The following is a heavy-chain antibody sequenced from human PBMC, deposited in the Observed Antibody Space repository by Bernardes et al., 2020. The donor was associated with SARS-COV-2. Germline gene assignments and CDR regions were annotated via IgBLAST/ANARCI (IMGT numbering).Heavy chain of an antibody. CDR1: GYTFTSYY. D-gene: IGHD4-4*01. Sequence: ASVKVSCKASGYTFTSYYMHWVRQAPGQGLEWMGIINPSGGSPSYAQKFQGRVTMTRDTSTSTVHMELSSLRSEDTAVYYCARTAYSNHWYFDLWGRGTLVTVSS. V-gene: IGHV1-46*01. J-gene: IGHJ2*01. CDR3: ARTAYSNHWYFDL. CDR2: INPSGGSP.